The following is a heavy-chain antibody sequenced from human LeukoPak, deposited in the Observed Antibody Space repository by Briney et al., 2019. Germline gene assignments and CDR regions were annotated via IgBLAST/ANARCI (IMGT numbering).Heavy chain of an antibody. J-gene: IGHJ6*03. V-gene: IGHV5-51*01. D-gene: IGHD6-13*01. CDR3: ARSRVDGIAAAGTDYYYMDV. CDR1: GYSFTSYW. CDR2: IVPVAFEP. Sequence: GESLKISCKGSGYSFTSYWIGWVRQMPGKGLEWLGLIVPVAFEPSYSPSFQAQSTISADKSISTAYLQWSSLKASDTAMYYCARSRVDGIAAAGTDYYYMDVWGKGTKVTVSS.